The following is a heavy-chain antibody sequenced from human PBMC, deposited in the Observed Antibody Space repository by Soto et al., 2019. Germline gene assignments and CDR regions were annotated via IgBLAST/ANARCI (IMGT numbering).Heavy chain of an antibody. Sequence: ASVKVSCKASGYTFTRYDINWVRQATEQELEWMGWMNPNSGNTGYAQKFQGRVTMTRNTSISTAYMELSSLRSEDTAVYYCARARRERGYSYGYNKSYYYYMEVWGKGTTVTLSS. CDR1: GYTFTRYD. D-gene: IGHD5-18*01. V-gene: IGHV1-8*01. CDR2: MNPNSGNT. CDR3: ARARRERGYSYGYNKSYYYYMEV. J-gene: IGHJ6*03.